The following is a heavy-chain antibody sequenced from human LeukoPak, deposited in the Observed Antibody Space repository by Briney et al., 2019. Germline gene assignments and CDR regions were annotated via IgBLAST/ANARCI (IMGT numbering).Heavy chain of an antibody. CDR1: GGSISSNYYY. D-gene: IGHD2-15*01. Sequence: SETPSLTCTVSGGSISSNYYYWGWIRQPPGEGLEWIGNIYYAGSTYDNPSLKSRITMSVDTSKNQFSLRLRSVTAADTAVYYCASLYCSGGSCYPRYWGQGILVAVSS. CDR3: ASLYCSGGSCYPRY. V-gene: IGHV4-39*01. J-gene: IGHJ4*02. CDR2: IYYAGST.